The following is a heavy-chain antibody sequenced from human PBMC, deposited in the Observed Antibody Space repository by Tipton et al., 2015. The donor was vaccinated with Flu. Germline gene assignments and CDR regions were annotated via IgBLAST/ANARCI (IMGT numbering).Heavy chain of an antibody. CDR2: IYYSGSA. J-gene: IGHJ4*02. Sequence: TLSLTCSVSGDSIGSRYFWGWIRQPPGEGLEWIGSIYYSGSAYYNPSLRSRATISVDTSKNQFSLKLSSVTAADTAVYYCARSTYYYGSGSSDYWGQGSLVTVSS. V-gene: IGHV4-38-2*01. CDR1: GDSIGSRYF. D-gene: IGHD3-10*01. CDR3: ARSTYYYGSGSSDY.